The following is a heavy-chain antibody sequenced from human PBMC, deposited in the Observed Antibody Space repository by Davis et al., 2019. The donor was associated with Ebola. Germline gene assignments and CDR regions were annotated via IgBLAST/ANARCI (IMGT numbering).Heavy chain of an antibody. CDR3: ARARGTSGWYGDNWFDP. CDR2: TNPDASEK. CDR1: QFNFTGAW. D-gene: IGHD6-19*01. J-gene: IGHJ5*02. Sequence: GESLKISCAGSQFNFTGAWMNWVRQAPGKGLEWVASTNPDASEKYYVDSARGRFTISRDNAKNSLYLQMNSLRDEDTAVYYCARARGTSGWYGDNWFDPWGQGTLVTVSS. V-gene: IGHV3-7*01.